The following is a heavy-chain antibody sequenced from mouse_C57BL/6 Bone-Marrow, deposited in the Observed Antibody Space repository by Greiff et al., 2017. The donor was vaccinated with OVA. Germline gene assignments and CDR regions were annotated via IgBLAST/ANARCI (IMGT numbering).Heavy chain of an antibody. CDR1: GYTFTSYW. Sequence: VQLQQSGAELVRPGSSVKLSCKASGYTFTSYWMHWVKQRPIQGLEWIGNIDPSDSETHYNQKFKDKAKLTVDKSSSTAYMQLSSLTSEDSAVYYCARALYYYGSSHVWGTGTTVTVSS. CDR3: ARALYYYGSSHV. J-gene: IGHJ1*03. V-gene: IGHV1-52*01. CDR2: IDPSDSET. D-gene: IGHD1-1*01.